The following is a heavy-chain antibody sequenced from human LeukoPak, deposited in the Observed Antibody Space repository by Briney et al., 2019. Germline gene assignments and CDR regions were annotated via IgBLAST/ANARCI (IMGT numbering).Heavy chain of an antibody. J-gene: IGHJ1*01. D-gene: IGHD3-22*01. CDR3: ARAPSEIGGYYPEYFRH. CDR1: GFTFSSCW. CDR2: IKSDGST. Sequence: PGGSLRLSCAASGFTFSSCWMHWVRQAPGKGLVWVSRIKSDGSTNYADSVKGRFTISRDNPKNTVSLQMNSLRAEDTGVYYCARAPSEIGGYYPEYFRHWGQGTLVTVSS. V-gene: IGHV3-74*01.